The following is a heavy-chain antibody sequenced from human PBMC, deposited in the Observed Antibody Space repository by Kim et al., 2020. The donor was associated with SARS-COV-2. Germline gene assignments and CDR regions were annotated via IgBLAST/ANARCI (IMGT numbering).Heavy chain of an antibody. V-gene: IGHV3-23*01. D-gene: IGHD1-26*01. CDR3: ARKRPGASQRYFDL. CDR2: ISDSGVYT. J-gene: IGHJ2*01. Sequence: GGSLRLSFAASGFTFSSYAMTWVRQAPGKGQEWVSVISDSGVYTYYADSVKGRFTISRDNSKSTQYLQMNRLRAEDTAVCYCARKRPGASQRYFDLWGRGTLVTVSS. CDR1: GFTFSSYA.